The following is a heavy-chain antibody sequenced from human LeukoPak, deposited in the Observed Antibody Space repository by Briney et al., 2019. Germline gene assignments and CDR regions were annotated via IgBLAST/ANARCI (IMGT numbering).Heavy chain of an antibody. CDR1: GGSISSSSYY. D-gene: IGHD3-22*01. CDR2: IYYSGCT. V-gene: IGHV4-39*01. J-gene: IGHJ3*02. CDR3: ARHSFYDSSGYYYTHGFDI. Sequence: SETLSLTCPVSGGSISSSSYYWGWIRQPPGKGLEWIGSIYYSGCTYYNPSLKSRVTISVDTSKNQFSLKLSSVTAADTAVYYCARHSFYDSSGYYYTHGFDIWGQGTMVTVSS.